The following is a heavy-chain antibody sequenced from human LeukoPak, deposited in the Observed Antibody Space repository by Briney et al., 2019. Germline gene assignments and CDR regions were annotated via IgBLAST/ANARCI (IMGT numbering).Heavy chain of an antibody. CDR1: GFTFSSYW. J-gene: IGHJ4*02. D-gene: IGHD2-21*01. CDR3: ARGNDWAFDY. CDR2: INTDGSST. Sequence: QPGGSLRLSCAAAGFTFSSYWMHWVRQAPGKGLVWVSRINTDGSSTIYADSVKGRFTISRDNAKNTLYLQMNSLRADDTAVYACARGNDWAFDYWAQGTLVTASS. V-gene: IGHV3-74*01.